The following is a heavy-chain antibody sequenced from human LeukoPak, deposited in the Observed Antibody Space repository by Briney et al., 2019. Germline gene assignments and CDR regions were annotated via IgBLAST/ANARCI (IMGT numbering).Heavy chain of an antibody. V-gene: IGHV3-48*04. CDR3: ARANYYDITSFDF. D-gene: IGHD3-22*01. CDR1: GFTFSSYW. CDR2: ISSSGSAI. Sequence: PGGSLRLSCAASGFTFSSYWMNWVRQAPGKGLEGVSYISSSGSAIYYADSVKGRFTISRDNAKNSLYLQMKSLRAEDTAVYYCARANYYDITSFDFWGQGALVTVSS. J-gene: IGHJ4*02.